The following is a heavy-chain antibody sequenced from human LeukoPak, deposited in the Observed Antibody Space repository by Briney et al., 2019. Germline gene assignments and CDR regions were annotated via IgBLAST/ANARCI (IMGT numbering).Heavy chain of an antibody. CDR3: AMGPTIFGPLGY. Sequence: PGGSLRLSCAASGFTFSSYAMSWVRQAPGKGPEWVSRINKDGSITNFADSVKGRFTISRDNAKNTVYLQMNSLRAEDTAVYYCAMGPTIFGPLGYWGQGTLVTVSS. J-gene: IGHJ4*02. CDR2: INKDGSIT. CDR1: GFTFSSYA. V-gene: IGHV3-23*03. D-gene: IGHD3-3*01.